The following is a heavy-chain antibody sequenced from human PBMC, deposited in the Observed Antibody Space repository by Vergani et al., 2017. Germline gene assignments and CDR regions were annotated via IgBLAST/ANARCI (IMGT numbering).Heavy chain of an antibody. CDR2: ISSSSSYT. V-gene: IGHV3-11*05. CDR1: GFTFSDYY. CDR3: ARERADIVSNYDFGIVD. D-gene: IGHD3-3*01. J-gene: IGHJ4*02. Sequence: QVQLVESGGGLVKPGGSLRLSCAASGFTFSDYYMSWIRQAPGKGLEWVSYISSSSSYTNYADSVKGRFTISRDNAKNSLYLQMNSLRAEDTAVYYCARERADIVSNYDFGIVDWGQGTLVTVSS.